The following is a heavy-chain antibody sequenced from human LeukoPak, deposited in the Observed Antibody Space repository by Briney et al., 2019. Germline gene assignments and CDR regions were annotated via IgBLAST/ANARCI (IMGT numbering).Heavy chain of an antibody. CDR1: GGSIRSYY. V-gene: IGHV4-4*07. CDR2: IYTSGST. D-gene: IGHD6-13*01. CDR3: ARGAAAGKFDY. J-gene: IGHJ4*02. Sequence: PETLSLTCTVSGGSIRSYYWSWIRQPAGKGLEWIGRIYTSGSTNYNPSLKSRVTMSVDTSKNQFSLKLSSVTAADTAVYYCARGAAAGKFDYWGQGTLVTVSS.